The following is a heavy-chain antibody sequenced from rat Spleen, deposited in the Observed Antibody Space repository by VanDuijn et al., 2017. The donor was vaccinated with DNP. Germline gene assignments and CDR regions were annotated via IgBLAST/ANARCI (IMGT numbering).Heavy chain of an antibody. J-gene: IGHJ2*01. CDR3: ARLGGSKGYFDY. CDR1: GFTFNGYN. CDR2: IIYASGMT. D-gene: IGHD5-1*01. Sequence: EVQLVESGGGLVQPGRSLKVSCAASGFTFNGYNMAWVRQAPMKGLEWVATIIYASGMTYYRDAVKGRFTISRDNAKSTLYLQMDSLRSEDTATYYCARLGGSKGYFDYWGQGVMVTVSS. V-gene: IGHV5S10*01.